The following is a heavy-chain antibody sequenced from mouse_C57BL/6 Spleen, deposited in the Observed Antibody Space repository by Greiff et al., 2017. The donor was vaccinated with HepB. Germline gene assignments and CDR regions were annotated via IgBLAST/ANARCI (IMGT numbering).Heavy chain of an antibody. D-gene: IGHD1-1*01. Sequence: VQLQQPGAELVRPGSSVKLSCKASGYTFTSYWMHWVKQRPIQGLEWIGNIDPSDSETHYNQKFKDKATLTVDKSSSTAYMQLSSLTSEDSAVYYCARSRGITTVVGYFDVWGTGTTVTVSS. V-gene: IGHV1-52*01. CDR2: IDPSDSET. J-gene: IGHJ1*03. CDR3: ARSRGITTVVGYFDV. CDR1: GYTFTSYW.